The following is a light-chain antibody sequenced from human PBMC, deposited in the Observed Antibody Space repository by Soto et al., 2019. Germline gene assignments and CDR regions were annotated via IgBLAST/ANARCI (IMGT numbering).Light chain of an antibody. CDR3: SSYTISTTVL. CDR2: DVS. Sequence: QSVLTQPASVSGSPGQSITISCTGTSSDVGNYNYVSWYQQHPGKAPKLVIYDVSNRPSGVSNRFSGSKSGNTASLTISGLQAEDEADYYCSSYTISTTVLFGGGTQLTVL. J-gene: IGLJ2*01. CDR1: SSDVGNYNY. V-gene: IGLV2-14*01.